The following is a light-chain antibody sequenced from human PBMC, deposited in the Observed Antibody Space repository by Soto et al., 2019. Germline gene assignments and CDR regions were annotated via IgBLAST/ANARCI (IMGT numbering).Light chain of an antibody. V-gene: IGKV1-8*01. J-gene: IGKJ4*01. Sequence: AIRMTQSPSSFSASTGDRVTITCRASQGISSYLAWYQQKPGKAPKLLIYAASTLKSGVPSRFSGSGSGTDFTLTISCLQSEDFATYYCQQYYSYPFTFGGGTKVEIK. CDR2: AAS. CDR1: QGISSY. CDR3: QQYYSYPFT.